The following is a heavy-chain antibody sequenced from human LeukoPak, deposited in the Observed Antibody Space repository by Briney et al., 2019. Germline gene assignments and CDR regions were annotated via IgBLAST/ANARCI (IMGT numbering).Heavy chain of an antibody. CDR3: ARHSSYYKPTTGTFDY. V-gene: IGHV4-39*01. J-gene: IGHJ4*02. Sequence: SETLSLTCTVSGGSVSSRNYYWGWIRQPPGKGLEWIRSIHYSGSTYYYPSLKSRVTISVDTSKNQFSLELSSVTAADTAVYYCARHSSYYKPTTGTFDYWGQGTLVTVS. CDR2: IHYSGST. D-gene: IGHD1-1*01. CDR1: GGSVSSRNYY.